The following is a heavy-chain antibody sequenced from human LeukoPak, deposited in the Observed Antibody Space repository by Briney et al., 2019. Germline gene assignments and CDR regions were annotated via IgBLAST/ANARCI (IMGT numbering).Heavy chain of an antibody. V-gene: IGHV4-39*07. J-gene: IGHJ4*02. CDR3: ASRILTGFLDY. D-gene: IGHD3-9*01. Sequence: SETLSLTCTVSGGSISSGSTYWSWIRQPPGKGLEWIGSMSYSGRTYYNPSLKTRVTVSLDTSKNQFSLNLISVTAADTAVYYCASRILTGFLDYWGQGTLVTVSS. CDR1: GGSISSGSTY. CDR2: MSYSGRT.